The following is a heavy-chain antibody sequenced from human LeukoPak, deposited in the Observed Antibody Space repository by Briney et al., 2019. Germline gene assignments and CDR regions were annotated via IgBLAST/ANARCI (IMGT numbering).Heavy chain of an antibody. CDR2: IYYSGST. CDR1: GGSISSSSYY. D-gene: IGHD3-3*01. CDR3: ARGSYDFWSGRGWFDP. Sequence: PSETLSLTCTVSGGSISSSSYYWGWIRQPPGKGLEWIGSIYYSGSTYYNPSLKSRVTISVDTSKNQFSLKLSSVTAADTAVYYCARGSYDFWSGRGWFDPWGQGTLVTVSS. J-gene: IGHJ5*02. V-gene: IGHV4-39*07.